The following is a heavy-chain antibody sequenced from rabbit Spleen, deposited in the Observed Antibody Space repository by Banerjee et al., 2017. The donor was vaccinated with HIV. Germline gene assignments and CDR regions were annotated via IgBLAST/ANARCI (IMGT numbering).Heavy chain of an antibody. CDR2: TDALSSLTK. J-gene: IGHJ4*01. CDR1: GFSFSIGYD. V-gene: IGHV1S40*01. Sequence: QSLEESGGDLVKPGASLTLTCTASGFSFSIGYDMCWVRQAPGKGLEWIACTDALSSLTKWYANWAKGRFTISKTSSTTVTLQMTSLTAADTATYFCARWASHTGDFTLWGPGTLVTVS. CDR3: ARWASHTGDFTL. D-gene: IGHD2-1*01.